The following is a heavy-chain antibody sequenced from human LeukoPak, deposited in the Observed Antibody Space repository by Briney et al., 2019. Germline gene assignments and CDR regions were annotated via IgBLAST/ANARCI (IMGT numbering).Heavy chain of an antibody. CDR2: INPSGGST. CDR3: ARGNGSGSQDPWYFDY. CDR1: GYTFTSYY. D-gene: IGHD3-10*01. Sequence: ASVKVSCKASGYTFTSYYMHWVRQAPGQGLEWMGIINPSGGSTSYAQKFQGRVTVTRDTSTSTVYMELSSLRSEDTAVYYCARGNGSGSQDPWYFDYWGQGTLVTVSS. V-gene: IGHV1-46*01. J-gene: IGHJ4*02.